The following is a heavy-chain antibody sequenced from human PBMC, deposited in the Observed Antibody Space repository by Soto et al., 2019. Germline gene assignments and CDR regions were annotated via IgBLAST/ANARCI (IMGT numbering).Heavy chain of an antibody. Sequence: GGSLRLSCAASGFTFSSYSMNWARQAPGKGLEWVSSISSSSSYIYYADSVKGRFTISRDNAKNSLYLQMNSLRAEDTAVYYCARDKTGTTVNNHPPDYWGQGTLVTVSS. CDR3: ARDKTGTTVNNHPPDY. V-gene: IGHV3-21*01. J-gene: IGHJ4*02. CDR2: ISSSSSYI. D-gene: IGHD1-7*01. CDR1: GFTFSSYS.